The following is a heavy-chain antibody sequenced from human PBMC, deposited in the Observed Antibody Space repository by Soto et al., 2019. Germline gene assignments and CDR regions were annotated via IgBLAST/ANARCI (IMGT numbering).Heavy chain of an antibody. Sequence: EVQLVESGGGLVKPGGSLRLSCAASGFTFSNAWMNWVRQAPGKGLEWVGRIKSKTDGGTTDYAAPVKGRFTISRDDSKNTLYLQMDSLKTEDTAVYYCTTDLLRVLEWFQVMDVWGQGTTVTVSS. D-gene: IGHD3-3*01. CDR3: TTDLLRVLEWFQVMDV. J-gene: IGHJ6*02. V-gene: IGHV3-15*07. CDR2: IKSKTDGGTT. CDR1: GFTFSNAW.